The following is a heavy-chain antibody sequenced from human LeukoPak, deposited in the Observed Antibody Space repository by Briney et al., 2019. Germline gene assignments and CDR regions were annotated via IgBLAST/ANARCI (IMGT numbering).Heavy chain of an antibody. V-gene: IGHV4-4*07. D-gene: IGHD3-9*01. J-gene: IGHJ6*02. CDR2: IHTSGST. Sequence: SETLSLTCTVSGGSISSYYWSWIRQPAGKGLEWIGRIHTSGSTNYNPSLKSRVTMSVDTSKNQFSLKLSSVTAADTAVYYCARDKDILTGLYYYGMDVWGQGTTVTVSS. CDR3: ARDKDILTGLYYYGMDV. CDR1: GGSISSYY.